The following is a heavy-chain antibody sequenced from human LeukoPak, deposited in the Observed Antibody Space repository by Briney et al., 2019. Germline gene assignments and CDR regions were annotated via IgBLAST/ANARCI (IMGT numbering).Heavy chain of an antibody. CDR1: GYSISSGYY. Sequence: TSETLSLTCTVSGYSISSGYYWGWIRQPPGKGLEWIGSIYHSGSTYYNPSLKSRVTISVDTSKNQFSLKLSSVTAADTAVYYCARVDTMIVVVPLAVDAFDIWGQGTMVTVSS. D-gene: IGHD3-22*01. V-gene: IGHV4-38-2*02. J-gene: IGHJ3*02. CDR3: ARVDTMIVVVPLAVDAFDI. CDR2: IYHSGST.